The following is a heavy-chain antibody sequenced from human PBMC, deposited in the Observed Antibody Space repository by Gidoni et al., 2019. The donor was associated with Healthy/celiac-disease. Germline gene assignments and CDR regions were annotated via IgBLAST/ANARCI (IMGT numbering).Heavy chain of an antibody. CDR1: GFSLSTSGVG. J-gene: IGHJ4*02. CDR2: ISWDDDK. V-gene: IGHV2-5*02. D-gene: IGHD6-19*01. CDR3: AHRRESSGYNPFDY. Sequence: QITLKESGPTLVKPTQTLTLTCTFSGFSLSTSGVGVGWIRQPPGKALAWLALISWDDDKRYSPSLKSRLTITKDTSKNQVVLTMTNMDPVDTATYYCAHRRESSGYNPFDYWGQGTLVTVSS.